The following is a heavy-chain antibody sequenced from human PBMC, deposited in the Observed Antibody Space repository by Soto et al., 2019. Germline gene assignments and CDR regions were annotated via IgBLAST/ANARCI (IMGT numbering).Heavy chain of an antibody. CDR3: AKAGYSGHDYPGGYYYYYMDV. V-gene: IGHV3-23*01. CDR2: ISGSGGST. J-gene: IGHJ6*03. CDR1: GFTFSSYA. Sequence: GGSLRLSCAASGFTFSSYAMSWVRQAPGKGLEWVSAISGSGGSTYYADSVKGRFTISRDNSKNTLYLQMNSLRAEDTAVYYFAKAGYSGHDYPGGYYYYYMDVWGKGTTVTVSS. D-gene: IGHD5-12*01.